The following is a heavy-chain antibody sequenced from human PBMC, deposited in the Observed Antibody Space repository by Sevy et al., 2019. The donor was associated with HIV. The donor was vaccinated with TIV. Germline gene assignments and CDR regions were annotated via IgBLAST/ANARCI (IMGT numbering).Heavy chain of an antibody. CDR1: GFTFSSYW. V-gene: IGHV3-7*01. Sequence: GGSLRLSCAASGFTFSSYWMSWVRQAPGKGLEWVANIKQDGSEKYYVDSVKGRFTISRDNAKNSLYLQMNSLRAEDTAAYYCAREGRGYDMLTGYYASHFDYWGQGTLVTVSS. D-gene: IGHD3-9*01. CDR2: IKQDGSEK. J-gene: IGHJ4*02. CDR3: AREGRGYDMLTGYYASHFDY.